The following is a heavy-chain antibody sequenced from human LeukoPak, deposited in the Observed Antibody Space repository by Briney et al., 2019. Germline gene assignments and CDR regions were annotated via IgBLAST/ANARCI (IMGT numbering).Heavy chain of an antibody. Sequence: PSGTLSLTCAVSGGSISSSNWWSWVRQPPGKGLEWIGEIYHSGSTNYNPSLKSRVTISVDTSKNQFSLKLSSVTAADTAVYYCARGGSGSHHYYYYMDVWGKGTTVTVSS. CDR1: GGSISSSNW. CDR2: IYHSGST. D-gene: IGHD3-10*01. V-gene: IGHV4-4*02. J-gene: IGHJ6*03. CDR3: ARGGSGSHHYYYYMDV.